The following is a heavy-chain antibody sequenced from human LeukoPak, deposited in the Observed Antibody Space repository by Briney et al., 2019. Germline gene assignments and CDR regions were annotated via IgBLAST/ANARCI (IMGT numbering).Heavy chain of an antibody. CDR3: AREDGAVTTRYYFDY. CDR1: GFTFSSYG. V-gene: IGHV3-33*01. CDR2: IWYDGSNK. D-gene: IGHD4-17*01. Sequence: GGSLRLSCAASGFTFSSYGMHWVRQAPGKGLEWVAVIWYDGSNKYYADSVKGRFTISRDNSKNTLYLQMNSLRAEDTAVYYCAREDGAVTTRYYFDYWGQGTLATVSS. J-gene: IGHJ4*02.